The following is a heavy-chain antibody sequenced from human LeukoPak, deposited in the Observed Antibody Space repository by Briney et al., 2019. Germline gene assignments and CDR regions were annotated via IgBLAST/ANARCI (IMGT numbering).Heavy chain of an antibody. D-gene: IGHD6-19*01. Sequence: GGSLRLSCAASEFTFRDAWMNWVRQAPGKGLEWVGRIISKTDGGTTDYAAPVKGRFTISRDDSKNTLFLQMSSLKTEDTAVYYCAKYSSGSFDYWGQGTLVTVSS. J-gene: IGHJ4*02. CDR3: AKYSSGSFDY. CDR1: EFTFRDAW. V-gene: IGHV3-15*01. CDR2: IISKTDGGTT.